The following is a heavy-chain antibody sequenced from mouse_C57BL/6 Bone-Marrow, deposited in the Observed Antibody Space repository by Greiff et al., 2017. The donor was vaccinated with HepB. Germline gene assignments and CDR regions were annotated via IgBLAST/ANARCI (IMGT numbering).Heavy chain of an antibody. CDR1: GYSFTDYN. CDR3: ARSEENGSSLEN. D-gene: IGHD1-1*01. Sequence: EVQGVESGPELVKPGASVKISCKASGYSFTDYNMNWVKQSNGKSLEWIGVINPNYGTTSYNQKFKGKATLTVDQSSSTAYMQLNSLTSEDSAVYYCARSEENGSSLENWGQGTTLTVSS. J-gene: IGHJ2*01. V-gene: IGHV1-39*01. CDR2: INPNYGTT.